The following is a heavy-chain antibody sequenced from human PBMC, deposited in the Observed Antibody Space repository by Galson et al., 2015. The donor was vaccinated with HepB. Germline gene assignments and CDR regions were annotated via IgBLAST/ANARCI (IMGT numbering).Heavy chain of an antibody. CDR1: GFTFSSYS. D-gene: IGHD2-2*01. CDR3: ARAGDIVVVPEIAAAGSFDY. CDR2: ISYDGSNI. J-gene: IGHJ4*02. V-gene: IGHV3-30-3*01. Sequence: SLRLSCAASGFTFSSYSMHWVRQAPGKGLEWVAVISYDGSNIYYADSVKGRFTISRDNTKNTLYLQMNSLRAEDTAVYYCARAGDIVVVPEIAAAGSFDYWGQGTMVTVSS.